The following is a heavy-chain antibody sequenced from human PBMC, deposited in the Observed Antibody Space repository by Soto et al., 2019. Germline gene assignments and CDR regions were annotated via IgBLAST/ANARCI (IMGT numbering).Heavy chain of an antibody. CDR1: GGSINSFS. CDR2: IFGNGGT. D-gene: IGHD3-22*01. J-gene: IGHJ5*02. V-gene: IGHV4-4*07. CDR3: AREQGVVITTDNWFEP. Sequence: SETLSLTCTVFGGSINSFSWSWLLQPAGKGLEWIGRIFGNGGTNYSLSFKSRVTMSMDTSTHQFSLRLMSVTATDTAVYFCAREQGVVITTDNWFEPWSQATLVTVSS.